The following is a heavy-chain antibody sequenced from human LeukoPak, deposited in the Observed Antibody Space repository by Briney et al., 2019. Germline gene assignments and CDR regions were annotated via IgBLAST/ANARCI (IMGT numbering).Heavy chain of an antibody. Sequence: GESLRLSCAASGFMFTHHGMHWVRQAPGKGLEWVAVIWSDGSNRFYSDSVKGRFAISRDDSNDMVYLQMNGLRADDTAVYYCAKDIQRGFDYTNSLDYWSQGTLIIVSS. D-gene: IGHD4-11*01. J-gene: IGHJ4*02. CDR1: GFMFTHHG. V-gene: IGHV3-33*06. CDR2: IWSDGSNR. CDR3: AKDIQRGFDYTNSLDY.